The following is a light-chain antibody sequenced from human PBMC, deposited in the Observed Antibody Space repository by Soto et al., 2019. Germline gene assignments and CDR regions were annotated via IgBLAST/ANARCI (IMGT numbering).Light chain of an antibody. Sequence: EIVLTQSPATLSLSPGERAALSCRASQSVSSNLAWYQQKPGQAPRLLIYGASTRATGIPARFSGSGSGTDFTLTISSLEPEDFAVYYCQQYFNWPRTFGQGTKV. J-gene: IGKJ1*01. V-gene: IGKV3-11*01. CDR3: QQYFNWPRT. CDR1: QSVSSN. CDR2: GAS.